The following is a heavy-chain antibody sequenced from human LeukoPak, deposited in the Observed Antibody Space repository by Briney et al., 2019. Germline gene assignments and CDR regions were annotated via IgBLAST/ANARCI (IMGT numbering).Heavy chain of an antibody. J-gene: IGHJ6*02. CDR1: RGSISSGSYY. V-gene: IGHV4-61*02. Sequence: SQTLSLTCTVSRGSISSGSYYWSWIRQPAGKGLEWIGRIYSNGTTNDNPSLKSRVTISVDTSKNHFSLKVSSVTAADAAVYYCARGRGRDVSFYYGMDVWGQGTTVTVSS. CDR2: IYSNGTT. CDR3: ARGRGRDVSFYYGMDV. D-gene: IGHD3-10*01.